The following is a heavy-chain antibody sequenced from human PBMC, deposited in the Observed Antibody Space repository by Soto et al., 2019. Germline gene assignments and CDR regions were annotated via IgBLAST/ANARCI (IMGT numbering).Heavy chain of an antibody. CDR3: ATRQGGSYNWFDP. CDR1: GGSISRSSYS. D-gene: IGHD2-15*01. V-gene: IGHV4-39*01. Sequence: SETLSLTCTVSGGSISRSSYSWGWIRQPPGKGLEWIGTIYYSGSTYYNPSLKSRVTISVDTSKNQFSLKLSSVTAADTAVYYCATRQGGSYNWFDPWGQGTLVTAPQ. CDR2: IYYSGST. J-gene: IGHJ5*02.